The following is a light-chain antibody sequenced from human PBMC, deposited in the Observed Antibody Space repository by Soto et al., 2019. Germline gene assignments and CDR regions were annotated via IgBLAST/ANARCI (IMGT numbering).Light chain of an antibody. CDR3: QQYNSYPRT. CDR2: KAS. Sequence: EIQVTPAASTLSASLGARVTITCGASHSISSWLAWYQQKQGKAPKLLIYKASSLDSGVPSRFSGSLSGTEFNLTISSLQTDDSATYYCQQYNSYPRTFGQGTKVDIK. J-gene: IGKJ1*01. CDR1: HSISSW. V-gene: IGKV1-5*03.